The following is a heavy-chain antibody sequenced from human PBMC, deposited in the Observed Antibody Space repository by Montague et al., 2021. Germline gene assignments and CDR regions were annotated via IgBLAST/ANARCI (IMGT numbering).Heavy chain of an antibody. CDR1: GGSVSTGNYY. V-gene: IGHV4-61*01. Sequence: SETLSLTCNVSGGSVSTGNYYWTWIRQPPGKELEWVVYINYTGSSKYNPSLESRVTISISTSKKQFTLKLSSVTATDTAVYYCARGQWLVPYYLDSWGQGTLVTVSS. J-gene: IGHJ4*02. CDR3: ARGQWLVPYYLDS. CDR2: INYTGSS. D-gene: IGHD6-19*01.